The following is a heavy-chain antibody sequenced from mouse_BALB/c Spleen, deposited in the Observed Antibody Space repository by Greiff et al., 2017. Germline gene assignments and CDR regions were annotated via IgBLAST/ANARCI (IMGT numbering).Heavy chain of an antibody. V-gene: IGHV1-87*01. Sequence: QVQLQQSGAELARPGASVKLSCKASGYTFTSYWMQWVKQRPGQGLEWIGAIYPGDGDTRYTQKFKDKATLTADKSSSTAYMQLSSLTSEDSAVYYCARERGSFAYWGQGTLVTVSA. J-gene: IGHJ3*01. CDR2: IYPGDGDT. CDR1: GYTFTSYW. CDR3: ARERGSFAY.